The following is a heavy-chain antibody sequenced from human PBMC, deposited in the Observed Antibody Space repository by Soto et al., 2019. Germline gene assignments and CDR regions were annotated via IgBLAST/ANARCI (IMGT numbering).Heavy chain of an antibody. CDR1: GGTFSSYA. V-gene: IGHV1-69*13. Sequence: GASVKVSCKASGGTFSSYAISWVRQAPGQGLEWMGGIIPIFGTANYAQKFQGRVTITADESTSTAYMELSSLRSEDTAVYYCARLGYYDSSGLVTFDYWGQGTLVTAPQ. D-gene: IGHD3-22*01. J-gene: IGHJ4*02. CDR2: IIPIFGTA. CDR3: ARLGYYDSSGLVTFDY.